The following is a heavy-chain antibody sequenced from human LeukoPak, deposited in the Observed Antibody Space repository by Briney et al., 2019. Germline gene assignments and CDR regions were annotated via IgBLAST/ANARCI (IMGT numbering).Heavy chain of an antibody. V-gene: IGHV3-7*01. CDR2: INQDGSGK. Sequence: GGSLRLSCAASGFSIGTYWMTWARQVPGKGLEWVANINQDGSGKSYVDSVKGRFTISRDNAKNSLYLQMNGLRADDTAVYYCARTQLNGSRAPWGQGTLVTVSS. D-gene: IGHD3-10*01. CDR1: GFSIGTYW. J-gene: IGHJ5*02. CDR3: ARTQLNGSRAP.